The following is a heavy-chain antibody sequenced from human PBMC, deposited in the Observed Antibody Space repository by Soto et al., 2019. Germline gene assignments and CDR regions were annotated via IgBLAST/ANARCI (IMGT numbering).Heavy chain of an antibody. D-gene: IGHD6-19*01. CDR2: INHSGVT. CDR3: ARFSGSYYYAMDF. J-gene: IGHJ6*02. Sequence: QVQLQQWGAGLLKPSGTLSLTCAVYGGSFSGYYWSWIRQPPGKVLEWIGEINHSGVTNYKPSLKRRVTISVDTSNNQFSLQLKSVTAADTALYYCARFSGSYYYAMDFWGQGSTVTVSS. V-gene: IGHV4-34*01. CDR1: GGSFSGYY.